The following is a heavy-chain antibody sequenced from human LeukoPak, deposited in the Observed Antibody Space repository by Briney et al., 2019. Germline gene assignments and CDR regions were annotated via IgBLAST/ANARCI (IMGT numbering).Heavy chain of an antibody. J-gene: IGHJ1*01. V-gene: IGHV4-39*01. CDR2: IYYSGST. D-gene: IGHD6-19*01. CDR3: ARQAPSTHRDLGWLSQIKYFQH. CDR1: GGSIRSSYYY. Sequence: SETLSLTCTVSGGSIRSSYYYWGWIRQPPGKGLEWIGSIYYSGSTYYNPSLKSRVTISVDTSKNQFSLKLSSVTAADTAVYYCARQAPSTHRDLGWLSQIKYFQHWGQGTLVTVSS.